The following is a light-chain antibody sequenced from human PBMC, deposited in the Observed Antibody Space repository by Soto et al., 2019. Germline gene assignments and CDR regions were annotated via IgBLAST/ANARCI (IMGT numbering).Light chain of an antibody. V-gene: IGKV3-11*01. CDR2: DAS. Sequence: EIVLTQSPVTLSLSPGERATLSCRASQSVSSYLVWYQQKPGQAPRLLIYDASNRATGIPARFSGSGSGTDITLTISSLEPKAFAVYYCQQHSNWQITFGGGTKVEIK. CDR1: QSVSSY. CDR3: QQHSNWQIT. J-gene: IGKJ4*01.